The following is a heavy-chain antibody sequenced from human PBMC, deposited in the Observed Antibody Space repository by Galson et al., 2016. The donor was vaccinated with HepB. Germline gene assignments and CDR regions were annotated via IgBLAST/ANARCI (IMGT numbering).Heavy chain of an antibody. CDR2: ISYSGGT. Sequence: TLYLTCTVSGGSIRSGSYYWSWIRQHPGKGLEWIGYISYSGGTYYNPSLKSRVTISVDTSKNQFSLKLISVTAADTAVYYCASGMVRGVKRFDYWGQGTLVTVSS. CDR3: ASGMVRGVKRFDY. V-gene: IGHV4-31*03. CDR1: GGSIRSGSYY. D-gene: IGHD3-10*01. J-gene: IGHJ4*02.